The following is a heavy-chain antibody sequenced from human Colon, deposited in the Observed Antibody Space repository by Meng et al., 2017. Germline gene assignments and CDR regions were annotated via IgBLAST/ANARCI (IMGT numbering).Heavy chain of an antibody. CDR3: AIDVWWTDDAFDI. CDR1: GYTFTGYY. D-gene: IGHD4/OR15-4a*01. V-gene: IGHV1-2*06. Sequence: ASVKVSCNASGYTFTGYYMHWVRQAPGQGLEWMGRINPNSGGTNYAQKFQGRVTMTRDTSISTAYMGLSRLRSDDTAVYYCAIDVWWTDDAFDIWGQGTMVTVAS. J-gene: IGHJ3*02. CDR2: INPNSGGT.